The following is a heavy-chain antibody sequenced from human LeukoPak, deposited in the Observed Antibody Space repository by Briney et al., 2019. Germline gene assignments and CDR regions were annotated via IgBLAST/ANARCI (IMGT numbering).Heavy chain of an antibody. V-gene: IGHV3-23*01. J-gene: IGHJ4*02. CDR3: AKASHCSGGSCYSVSPFD. CDR1: GFTFSDYA. Sequence: PGGSLRLSCTASGFTFSDYAMSWVRQAPGKGLEWVSGISDSGRSTYYSDSVRGRCTISRDISKNTVYLEVNNLRAEDTAVYYCAKASHCSGGSCYSVSPFDWGQGTLVTVSS. CDR2: ISDSGRST. D-gene: IGHD2-15*01.